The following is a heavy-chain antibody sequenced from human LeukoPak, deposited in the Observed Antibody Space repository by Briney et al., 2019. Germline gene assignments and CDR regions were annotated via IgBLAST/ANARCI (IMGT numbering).Heavy chain of an antibody. CDR2: INPSGGST. Sequence: ASVKVSCKASGYSFTSYYMHWVRQAPGQGLEWMGIINPSGGSTSHAQKFQGRVTMTRDTSTSTVYMELSSLRSEDTAVYYCARQGTTVVTPPYSWFDPWGQGTLVIVSS. V-gene: IGHV1-46*01. CDR3: ARQGTTVVTPPYSWFDP. D-gene: IGHD4-23*01. J-gene: IGHJ5*02. CDR1: GYSFTSYY.